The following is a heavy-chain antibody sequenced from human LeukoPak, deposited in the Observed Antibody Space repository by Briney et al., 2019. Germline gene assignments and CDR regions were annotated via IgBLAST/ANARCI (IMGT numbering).Heavy chain of an antibody. J-gene: IGHJ4*02. CDR2: ISSSTSYI. D-gene: IGHD4-17*01. Sequence: GGSLRLPCAASGFTFSSYSMNWIRQAPGKGLEWVSSISSSTSYIYYADSVKGRFTISKDNAKNSLYLQMNSLRAEDTAVYYCARAGGSTVSRSDYWGQGTLVTVSS. CDR1: GFTFSSYS. V-gene: IGHV3-21*01. CDR3: ARAGGSTVSRSDY.